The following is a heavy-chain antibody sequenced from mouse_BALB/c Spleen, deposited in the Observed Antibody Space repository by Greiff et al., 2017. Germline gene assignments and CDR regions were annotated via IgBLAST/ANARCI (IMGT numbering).Heavy chain of an antibody. CDR1: GFNIKDTY. D-gene: IGHD2-1*01. CDR2: IDPANGNT. Sequence: VQLKESGAELVKPGASVKLSCTASGFNIKDTYMHWVKQRPEQGLEWIGRIDPANGNTKYDPKFQGKATITADTSSNTAYLQLSSLTSEDTAVYYCARDGNYGTHFDYWGQGTTLTVSS. J-gene: IGHJ2*01. V-gene: IGHV14-3*02. CDR3: ARDGNYGTHFDY.